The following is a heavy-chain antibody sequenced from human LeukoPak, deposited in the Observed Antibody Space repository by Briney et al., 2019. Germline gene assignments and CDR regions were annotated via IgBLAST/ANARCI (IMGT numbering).Heavy chain of an antibody. CDR1: GYTFTSYG. D-gene: IGHD6-13*01. Sequence: ASVKVSCKAPGYTFTSYGINWVRQATGQGLEWMGWMNPNSGNTGYAQKFQGRVTMTRNTSISTAYMELSSLRSEDTAVYYCAREGSSSWHPCFDLWGRGTLVTVSS. CDR3: AREGSSSWHPCFDL. J-gene: IGHJ2*01. V-gene: IGHV1-8*02. CDR2: MNPNSGNT.